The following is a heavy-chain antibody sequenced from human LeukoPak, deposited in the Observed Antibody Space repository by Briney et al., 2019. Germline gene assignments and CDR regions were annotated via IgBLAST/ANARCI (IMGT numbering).Heavy chain of an antibody. CDR3: ARTGYPFDY. CDR1: GYSFTRYW. J-gene: IGHJ4*02. Sequence: GESVKIPCKGSGYSFTRYWVGWAGQMPGKGLEWMGIIYPGDSDTRYSPSFQGQVTISADKSISTAYLQWSSLKASDTAMYYCARTGYPFDYWGQGTLVTVSS. V-gene: IGHV5-51*01. D-gene: IGHD3-9*01. CDR2: IYPGDSDT.